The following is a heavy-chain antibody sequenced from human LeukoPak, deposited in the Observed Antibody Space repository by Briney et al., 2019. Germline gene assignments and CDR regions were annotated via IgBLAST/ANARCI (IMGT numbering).Heavy chain of an antibody. CDR2: IYSGGST. D-gene: IGHD4-17*01. CDR3: AKGFYGDYLDY. V-gene: IGHV3-66*01. Sequence: HPGGSLRLSCADSGFTVSSNYMRWVRQAPGKGLEWVSVIYSGGSTHYADSVKGRFTISRDNSKNTLYLQMNSLRAEDTAVYYCAKGFYGDYLDYWGQGTLVTVSS. CDR1: GFTVSSNY. J-gene: IGHJ4*02.